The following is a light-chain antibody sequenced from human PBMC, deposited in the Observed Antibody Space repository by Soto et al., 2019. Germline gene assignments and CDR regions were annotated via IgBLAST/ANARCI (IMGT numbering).Light chain of an antibody. CDR3: QQRSNWSIT. CDR2: DAS. J-gene: IGKJ5*01. CDR1: QSVSSY. Sequence: EIELTQSPATLSLSPGERATLSCRASQSVSSYLAWYQQKPGQAPRLLIYDASNRATGIPARFSGSGSGTDFTLTISSLEPEDFAVHYCQQRSNWSITFGQATRLEIK. V-gene: IGKV3-11*01.